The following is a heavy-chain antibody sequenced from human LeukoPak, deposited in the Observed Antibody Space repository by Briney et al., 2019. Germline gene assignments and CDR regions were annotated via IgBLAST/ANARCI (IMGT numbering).Heavy chain of an antibody. D-gene: IGHD3-9*01. Sequence: GASVKVSCKASGYTFTGYYMHWVRQAPGQGLEWMGWINPNSGGTNHAQKSQGRVTMTRDTSISTAYMELSRLRSDDTAVYYCARSSLGDYDILTGYYFATPNFDYWGQGTLVTVSS. J-gene: IGHJ4*02. CDR3: ARSSLGDYDILTGYYFATPNFDY. V-gene: IGHV1-2*02. CDR2: INPNSGGT. CDR1: GYTFTGYY.